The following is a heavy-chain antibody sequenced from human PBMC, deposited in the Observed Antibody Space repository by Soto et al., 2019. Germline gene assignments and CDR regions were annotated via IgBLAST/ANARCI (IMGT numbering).Heavy chain of an antibody. Sequence: GGSLRLSCAASGFTFSSYSMNWVRQAPGKGLEWVSSISSSSSYIYYADSVKGRFTISRDNAKNSLYLQMNSLRAEDTAVYYCARGESYDFSYYFDYWGQGTLVTVSS. D-gene: IGHD3-3*01. CDR2: ISSSSSYI. CDR1: GFTFSSYS. CDR3: ARGESYDFSYYFDY. V-gene: IGHV3-21*01. J-gene: IGHJ4*02.